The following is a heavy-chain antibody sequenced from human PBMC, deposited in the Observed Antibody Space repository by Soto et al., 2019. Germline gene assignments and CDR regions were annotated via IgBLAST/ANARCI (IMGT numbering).Heavy chain of an antibody. CDR1: GFTFSSYA. CDR2: ISGSGGST. CDR3: AKDRHYYDSSGYEVWFDP. V-gene: IGHV3-23*01. D-gene: IGHD3-22*01. Sequence: GSLRLSCAASGFTFSSYAMSWVRQAPGTGLEWVSAISGSGGSTYYADSVKGRFTLSRDNSENTLYLQMNSLRAEDTAVYYCAKDRHYYDSSGYEVWFDPWGQGTLVTVSS. J-gene: IGHJ5*02.